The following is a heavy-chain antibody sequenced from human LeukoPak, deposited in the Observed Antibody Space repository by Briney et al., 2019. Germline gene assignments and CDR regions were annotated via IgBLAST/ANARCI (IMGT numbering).Heavy chain of an antibody. V-gene: IGHV4-34*01. D-gene: IGHD6-6*01. J-gene: IGHJ2*01. CDR2: INHSGST. Sequence: SETLSLTCAVYGGSFSGYYWSWIRQPPGKGLEWIGEINHSGSTNYNPSLKSRVTISVDTSKNQFSLKLSSVTAADTAVYYCARRKASSIAARLWYFDLWGRGTLVTVSS. CDR1: GGSFSGYY. CDR3: ARRKASSIAARLWYFDL.